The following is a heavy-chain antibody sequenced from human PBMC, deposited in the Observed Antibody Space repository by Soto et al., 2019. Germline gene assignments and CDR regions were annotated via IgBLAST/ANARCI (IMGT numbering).Heavy chain of an antibody. CDR1: GFSFSTTGAG. CDR3: AYRRGGSSSGGNFDY. J-gene: IGHJ4*02. D-gene: IGHD2-15*01. CDR2: IFWNDAK. Sequence: QIALKESGPTLVKPSQTLTLTCTFSGFSFSTTGAGVGWIRQPPGKALEWLALIFWNDAKRYSPSLRSRLTIIKDTSKNQVVLTMTNVDPVATATYYCAYRRGGSSSGGNFDYWGQGTPVTVYS. V-gene: IGHV2-5*01.